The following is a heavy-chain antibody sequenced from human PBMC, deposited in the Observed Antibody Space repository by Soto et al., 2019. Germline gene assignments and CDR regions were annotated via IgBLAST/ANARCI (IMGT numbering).Heavy chain of an antibody. J-gene: IGHJ4*02. Sequence: QMQLVQSGAEVKKPGSSVKVSCKASGGTFSSYAISWVRQAPGQGLEWMGGIIPIFGTANYAQKFQGRVTITADEFTSTTDMEPSSLRYEYTAVYYCARGPSKSWQVYDQGYFDYWGQGTVVTVSS. D-gene: IGHD2-8*01. CDR3: ARGPSKSWQVYDQGYFDY. CDR2: IIPIFGTA. V-gene: IGHV1-69*01. CDR1: GGTFSSYA.